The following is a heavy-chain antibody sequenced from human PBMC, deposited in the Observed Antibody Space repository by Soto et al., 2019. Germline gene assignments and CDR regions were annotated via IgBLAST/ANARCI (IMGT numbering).Heavy chain of an antibody. CDR1: GFTFSSYS. Sequence: EVQLVESGGGLVKPGGSLRLSCAASGFTFSSYSMNWVRQAPGKGLEWVSSISSSSSYIYYADSVKGRFTISRDNAKNSLYLQMNSLRAEDTAVYYCARGPRGVGANGNFDYWGQGTLVTVSS. CDR2: ISSSSSYI. CDR3: ARGPRGVGANGNFDY. V-gene: IGHV3-21*01. D-gene: IGHD1-26*01. J-gene: IGHJ4*02.